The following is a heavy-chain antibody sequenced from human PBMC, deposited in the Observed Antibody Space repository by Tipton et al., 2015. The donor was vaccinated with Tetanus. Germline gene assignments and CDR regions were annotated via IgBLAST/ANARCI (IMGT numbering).Heavy chain of an antibody. V-gene: IGHV4-30-4*01. D-gene: IGHD3-22*01. CDR3: ARDRRDFAYDSRGFYSPLYYFDN. Sequence: TLSLTCTVSGGSISSDAHYWSWIRQAPGKGLEWLGYISHSGPTNYNPALMSRVTLSLDTASVQFSLKLTSVTAADAVVYFCARDRRDFAYDSRGFYSPLYYFDNWGQGVRVTVSS. CDR1: GGSISSDAHY. CDR2: ISHSGPT. J-gene: IGHJ4*02.